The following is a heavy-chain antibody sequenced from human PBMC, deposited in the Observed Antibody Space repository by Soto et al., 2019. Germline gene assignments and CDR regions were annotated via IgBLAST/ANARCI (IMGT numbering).Heavy chain of an antibody. CDR1: GGSFSGYY. CDR3: AKATPAAQNPPADYFDY. V-gene: IGHV4-34*01. D-gene: IGHD2-15*01. CDR2: INHSGST. Sequence: SETLSLTCAVYGGSFSGYYWSWIRQPPGKGLEWIGEINHSGSTNYNPSLKSRVTISVDTSKNQFSLKLSSVTAADTAVYYCAKATPAAQNPPADYFDYWGQGTLVTVS. J-gene: IGHJ4*02.